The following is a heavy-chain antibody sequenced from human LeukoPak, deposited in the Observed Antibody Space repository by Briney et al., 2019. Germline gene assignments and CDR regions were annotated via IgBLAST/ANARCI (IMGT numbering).Heavy chain of an antibody. CDR1: GGSISSSSYY. D-gene: IGHD4-17*01. J-gene: IGHJ4*02. V-gene: IGHV4-39*01. CDR3: ARSRYADYVGPFDY. Sequence: SETLSLTCTVSGGSISSSSYYWGWIRQPPGKGLEGIGSIYYSGSTYYNPSLKSRVTISVDTSKNQFSLKLSSVTAADTAVYYCARSRYADYVGPFDYWGQGTLVTVSS. CDR2: IYYSGST.